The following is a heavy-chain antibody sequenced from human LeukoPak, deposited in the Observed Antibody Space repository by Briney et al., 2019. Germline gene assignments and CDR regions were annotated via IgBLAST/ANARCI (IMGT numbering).Heavy chain of an antibody. CDR3: ARVRGSYENWFDP. D-gene: IGHD1-26*01. V-gene: IGHV1-69*06. Sequence: SVKVSCKASGGTFSSYAISWVRQAPGQGLEWMGGIIPIFGTANYAQKFQGRVTITADKSTSTAYMELSSLRSEDTAVYYCARVRGSYENWFDPWGQGTLVTVSS. CDR2: IIPIFGTA. CDR1: GGTFSSYA. J-gene: IGHJ5*02.